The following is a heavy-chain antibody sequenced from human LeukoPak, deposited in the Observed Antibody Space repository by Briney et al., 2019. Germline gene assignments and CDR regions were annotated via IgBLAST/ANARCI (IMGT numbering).Heavy chain of an antibody. D-gene: IGHD1-1*01. CDR2: IYSSGTT. V-gene: IGHV4-59*01. J-gene: IGHJ4*02. CDR3: ARGEDWKSTTFDY. CDR1: GVSISSYY. Sequence: PSETLSLTCTVSGVSISSYYWNWIRQPPGKGLEWIGYIYSSGTTKYNPSLKSRVAISVDTSKSQIALKLISVTAADTAVYYCARGEDWKSTTFDYWGQGTLVTVAS.